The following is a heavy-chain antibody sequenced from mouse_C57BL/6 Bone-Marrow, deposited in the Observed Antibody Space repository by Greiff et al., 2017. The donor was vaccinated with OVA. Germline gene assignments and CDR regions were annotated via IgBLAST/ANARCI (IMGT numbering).Heavy chain of an antibody. CDR2: IYPGNSDT. CDR3: TRRRYDPLFDY. CDR1: GYTFTSYW. D-gene: IGHD2-3*01. V-gene: IGHV1-5*01. J-gene: IGHJ2*01. Sequence: EVQLQQSGTVLARPGASVRMSCKTSGYTFTSYWMHWVKQRPGQGLEWIGAIYPGNSDTSSNQKLKGKAKLTAATSDSTAYMENSSLTHEGSGVYFCTRRRYDPLFDYWGQGTTPTVSS.